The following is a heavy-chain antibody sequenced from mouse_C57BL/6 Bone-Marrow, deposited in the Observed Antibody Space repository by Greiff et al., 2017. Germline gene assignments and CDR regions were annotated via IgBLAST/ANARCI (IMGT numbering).Heavy chain of an antibody. CDR2: INPGSGGT. D-gene: IGHD2-4*01. V-gene: IGHV1-54*01. CDR1: GYAFTNYL. J-gene: IGHJ2*01. CDR3: ARIGLPYYFDY. Sequence: QVQLQQSGAELVRPGTSVKVSCKASGYAFTNYLIEWVKQRPGQGLEWIGVINPGSGGTNYNEKFKGKATLTANKSSSTAYMQLSSLTSEDSAVYFCARIGLPYYFDYWGQGTTLTVSS.